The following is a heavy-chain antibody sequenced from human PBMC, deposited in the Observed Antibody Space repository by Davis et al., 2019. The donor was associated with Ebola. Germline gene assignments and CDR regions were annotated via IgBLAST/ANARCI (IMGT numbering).Heavy chain of an antibody. J-gene: IGHJ4*02. CDR1: GYTFTRYY. V-gene: IGHV1-46*01. CDR3: ARLGQQLLLGDWDY. CDR2: INPGGGST. Sequence: ASVKVSCKASGYTFTRYYIHWVRQAPGQGLEWLGIINPGGGSTTYAQKFQGRVTMTRDTSTSTVYMDLSSLRSEDTAVYYCARLGQQLLLGDWDYWGQGTLVTVSS. D-gene: IGHD2-2*01.